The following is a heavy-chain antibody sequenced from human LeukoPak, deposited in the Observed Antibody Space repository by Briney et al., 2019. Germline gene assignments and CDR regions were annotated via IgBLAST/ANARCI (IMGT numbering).Heavy chain of an antibody. V-gene: IGHV3-30*03. Sequence: GGSLRLSCAASGFTFSSYGMHWVRQAPGKGLEWVAVISYDGSNKYYADSVKGRFTISRDNSKNTLYLQMNSLRAEDTAVYYCARESRNTGAFDIWGQGTMVTVSS. CDR3: ARESRNTGAFDI. D-gene: IGHD1-14*01. CDR1: GFTFSSYG. CDR2: ISYDGSNK. J-gene: IGHJ3*02.